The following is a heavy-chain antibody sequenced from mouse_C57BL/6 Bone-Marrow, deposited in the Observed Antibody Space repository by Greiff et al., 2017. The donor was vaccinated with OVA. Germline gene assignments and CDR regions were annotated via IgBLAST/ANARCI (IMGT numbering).Heavy chain of an antibody. CDR1: GFTFSDYY. CDR3: ARSTGGFDY. CDR2: ISNGGGST. V-gene: IGHV5-12*01. D-gene: IGHD1-1*01. Sequence: EVNVVESGGGLVQPGGSLKLSCAASGFTFSDYYMYWVRQTPEKRLEWVAYISNGGGSTYYPDTVKGRFTISRDNAKNTLYLQMSRLKSEDTAMYYCARSTGGFDYWGQGTTLTVSS. J-gene: IGHJ2*01.